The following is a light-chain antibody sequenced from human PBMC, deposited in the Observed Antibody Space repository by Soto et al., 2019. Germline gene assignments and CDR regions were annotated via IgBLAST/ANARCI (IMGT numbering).Light chain of an antibody. CDR3: QQYNNWPPPIT. V-gene: IGKV3-15*01. CDR1: QSASRN. J-gene: IGKJ5*01. Sequence: ETVMTQSPGTLSVSPGGRATLSCRASQSASRNVAWYQQTPGQAPRLLIYGASTRATGIPVRFSGSGSGTEFTLTISSLQSEDSAVYYCQQYNNWPPPITLVQGTRLDIK. CDR2: GAS.